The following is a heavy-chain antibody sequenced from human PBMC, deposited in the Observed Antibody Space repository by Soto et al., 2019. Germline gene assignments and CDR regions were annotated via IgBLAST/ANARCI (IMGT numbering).Heavy chain of an antibody. CDR1: GFTFSSYA. V-gene: IGHV3-23*01. J-gene: IGHJ4*02. CDR2: ISGSGGST. D-gene: IGHD6-19*01. CDR3: AKSPGALEYSSGWYYFDY. Sequence: GGSLRLSCAASGFTFSSYAMSWVRQAPGKGLEWVSAISGSGGSTYYADSVKGRFTISRDNSKNTLYLQMNSLRAEDTAVYYCAKSPGALEYSSGWYYFDYWGQGTLVTVSS.